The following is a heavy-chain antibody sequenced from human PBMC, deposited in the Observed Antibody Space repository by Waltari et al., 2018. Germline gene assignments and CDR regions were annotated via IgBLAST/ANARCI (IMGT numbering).Heavy chain of an antibody. Sequence: QVQLVESGGGVVQPGRSLRLSCAASGFTFSSYGMHWVRQAPGKGREWVAVIWYDGSNKYYADSVKGRFTISRDNSKNTLYLQMNSLRAEDTAVYYCARDLGSTGDYWGQGTLVTVSS. V-gene: IGHV3-33*01. D-gene: IGHD3-16*01. J-gene: IGHJ4*02. CDR2: IWYDGSNK. CDR3: ARDLGSTGDY. CDR1: GFTFSSYG.